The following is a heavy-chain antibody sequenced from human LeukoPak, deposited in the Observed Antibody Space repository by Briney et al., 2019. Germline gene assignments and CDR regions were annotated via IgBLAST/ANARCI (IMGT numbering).Heavy chain of an antibody. J-gene: IGHJ4*02. V-gene: IGHV1-69*06. Sequence: SVKVSCKASGGTFSSYAISWVRQAPGQGLEWMGGTIPIFGTANYAQKFQGRVTITADKSTSTAYMELSSLRSEDTAVYYCAGGIQWLVQKFDYWGQGTLVTVSS. CDR3: AGGIQWLVQKFDY. CDR2: TIPIFGTA. CDR1: GGTFSSYA. D-gene: IGHD6-19*01.